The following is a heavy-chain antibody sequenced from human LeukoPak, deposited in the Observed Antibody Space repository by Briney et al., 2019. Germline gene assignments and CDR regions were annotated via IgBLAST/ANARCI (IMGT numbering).Heavy chain of an antibody. V-gene: IGHV4-39*07. Sequence: SETLSLTCTVSGGSISSSSYYWGWIRQPPGKGLEWIGEINHSGSTNYNPSLKSRVTISVDTSKNQFSLKLSSVTAADTAVYYCARRARTYYYGSGSYYPYWYFDLWGRGTLVTVSS. CDR3: ARRARTYYYGSGSYYPYWYFDL. J-gene: IGHJ2*01. CDR1: GGSISSSSYY. CDR2: INHSGST. D-gene: IGHD3-10*01.